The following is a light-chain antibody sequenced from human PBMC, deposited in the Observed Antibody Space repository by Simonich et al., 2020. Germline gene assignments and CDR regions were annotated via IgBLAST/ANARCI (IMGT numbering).Light chain of an antibody. J-gene: IGKJ2*01. CDR2: DAS. V-gene: IGKV3-11*01. CDR3: QQRSNWPMYT. CDR1: QSVSSY. Sequence: DIVMTQSPDSLAVSPGERATLSCRASQSVSSYFAWYQQNPGQAPRLLIDDASNRATGIPARCSGSGSGTDFTLTISSLEPEDFAVYYCQQRSNWPMYTFGQGTKLEIK.